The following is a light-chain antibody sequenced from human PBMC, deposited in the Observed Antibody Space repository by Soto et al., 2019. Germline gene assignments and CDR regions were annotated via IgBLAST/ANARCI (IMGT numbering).Light chain of an antibody. J-gene: IGKJ5*01. CDR2: DAS. V-gene: IGKV3-15*01. Sequence: TQSPSTLSVSLGDGATISCRASQSIKNLLAWYQQRPGQSPRLLFYDASNRATGVPARFSGSGSGTEFTLAISSLQSEDFAVYYCQQYHDWPITFGQGTRVEIK. CDR3: QQYHDWPIT. CDR1: QSIKNL.